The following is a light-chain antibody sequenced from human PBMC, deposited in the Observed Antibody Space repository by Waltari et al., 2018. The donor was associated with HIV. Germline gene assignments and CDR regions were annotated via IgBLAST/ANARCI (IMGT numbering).Light chain of an antibody. CDR3: QEYDTQYHK. V-gene: IGKV1-5*03. J-gene: IGKJ1*01. CDR1: QSIHMW. Sequence: DIQMTQSPSILSASVGYRVTITCRASQSIHMWLAWYQQKSGKAPNVLIYKASTLVSGVPSRVSGSGSGTEFTLTITSLQPDDFATYYCQEYDTQYHKFGQGTKV. CDR2: KAS.